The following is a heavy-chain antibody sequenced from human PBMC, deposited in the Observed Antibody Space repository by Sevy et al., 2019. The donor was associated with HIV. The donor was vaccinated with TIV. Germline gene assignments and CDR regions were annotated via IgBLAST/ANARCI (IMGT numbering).Heavy chain of an antibody. J-gene: IGHJ4*02. V-gene: IGHV3-23*01. CDR1: GFTFSTYA. CDR2: ISGSGGST. CDR3: AKDRVSGTYYTGDFDY. Sequence: GGSLRLSCAASGFTFSTYAMTWVRQAPGKGLEWVSVISGSGGSTYYADSVKGQFTISRDNSKNTLYLQMNSLRAEDTAVYYCAKDRVSGTYYTGDFDYWGQGTLVTVSS. D-gene: IGHD3-10*01.